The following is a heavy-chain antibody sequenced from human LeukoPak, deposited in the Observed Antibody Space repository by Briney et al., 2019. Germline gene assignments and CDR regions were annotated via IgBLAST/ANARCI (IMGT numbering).Heavy chain of an antibody. Sequence: SVKVSCKASGGTFSSYAISWVRQAPGQGLEWMGRIIPILGIANYAQKFQGRVTITADKSTSTAYMELSSLRSEDTAVYYCTSVASFWIGYYRGAFDVWGQGTKVIVSP. D-gene: IGHD3-3*01. J-gene: IGHJ3*01. CDR2: IIPILGIA. CDR1: GGTFSSYA. V-gene: IGHV1-69*04. CDR3: TSVASFWIGYYRGAFDV.